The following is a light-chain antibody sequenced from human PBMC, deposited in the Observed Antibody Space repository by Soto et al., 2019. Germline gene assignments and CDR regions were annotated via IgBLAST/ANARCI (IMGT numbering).Light chain of an antibody. CDR2: GVS. CDR3: QQYSDPPLT. J-gene: IGKJ4*01. CDR1: QSVSSSY. V-gene: IGKV3-20*01. Sequence: EIVLTQSPGTLSLSPGERATLSCRASQSVSSSYLAWYQQRPGQAPRLLMYGVSDRATGIPDRFSGSGSGIDFTLTISRLEPEEFAVYYCQQYSDPPLTFGGGTKVEIK.